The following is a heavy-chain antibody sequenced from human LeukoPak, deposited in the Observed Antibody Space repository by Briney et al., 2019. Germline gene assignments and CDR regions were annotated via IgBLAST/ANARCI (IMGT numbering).Heavy chain of an antibody. CDR3: ARDPSSVTLYFFDY. CDR1: GYTFIRNY. Sequence: ASVTISCKSSGYTFIRNYIHWLRQAPGQGLEWMGWIDANNGDTKSAQKFQGRVTMSSDTAISTAYMYLSSLSPDDAAVYYCARDPSSVTLYFFDYWGQGTLVTASS. J-gene: IGHJ4*02. CDR2: IDANNGDT. V-gene: IGHV1-2*02. D-gene: IGHD4-11*01.